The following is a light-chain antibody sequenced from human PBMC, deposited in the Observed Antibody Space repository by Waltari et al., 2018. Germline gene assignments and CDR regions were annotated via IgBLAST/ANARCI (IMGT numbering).Light chain of an antibody. J-gene: IGLJ2*01. Sequence: QSALTQPASVSGSPGQSITISCTGTSSDVGSYNLVSWYQQHPGKAPKLMIYDVSKRPSGVSNRFSGSKSGNTASLTIPGLQAEDEADYYCCSYAGSSTHVVFGGGTKLTVL. CDR2: DVS. V-gene: IGLV2-23*02. CDR3: CSYAGSSTHVV. CDR1: SSDVGSYNL.